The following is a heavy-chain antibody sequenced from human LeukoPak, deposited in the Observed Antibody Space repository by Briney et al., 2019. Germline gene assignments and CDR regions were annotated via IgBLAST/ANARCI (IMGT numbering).Heavy chain of an antibody. CDR3: AREVRPIVATTTQYYYYYGMDV. CDR1: GYTFTSYY. V-gene: IGHV1-46*01. D-gene: IGHD5-12*01. CDR2: INPSGGST. Sequence: ASVKVSCKASGYTFTSYYMHWVRQAPGQGLEWMGIINPSGGSTSYAQKFQGGVTMTRDTSTSTVYMELSSLRSEDTAVYYCAREVRPIVATTTQYYYYYGMDVWGQGTTVTVSS. J-gene: IGHJ6*02.